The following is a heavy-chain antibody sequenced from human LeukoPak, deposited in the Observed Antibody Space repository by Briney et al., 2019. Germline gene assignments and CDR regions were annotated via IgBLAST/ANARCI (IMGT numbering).Heavy chain of an antibody. CDR2: INHSGST. Sequence: SETLSLTCTVSGGSISSSSYYWGWIRQPPGKGLEWIGEINHSGSTNYNPSLKSRVTISVDTSKNQFSLKLSSVTAADTAVYYCARGRRTRRVPAGSWFDPWGQGTLVTVSS. J-gene: IGHJ5*02. V-gene: IGHV4-39*07. D-gene: IGHD2-2*01. CDR1: GGSISSSSYY. CDR3: ARGRRTRRVPAGSWFDP.